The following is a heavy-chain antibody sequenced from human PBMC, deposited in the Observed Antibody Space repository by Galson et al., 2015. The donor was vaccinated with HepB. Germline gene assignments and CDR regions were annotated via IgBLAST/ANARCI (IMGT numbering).Heavy chain of an antibody. CDR2: ISSSSSYT. CDR3: ARDPAYWQRITIFGEPTGRFDL. V-gene: IGHV3-11*06. J-gene: IGHJ2*01. D-gene: IGHD3-3*01. CDR1: GFTFSDYY. Sequence: SLRLSCAASGFTFSDYYMSWIRQAPGKGLEWVSYISSSSSYTNYADSVKGRFTISRDNAKNSLYLQMNSLRAEDTAVYYCARDPAYWQRITIFGEPTGRFDLWGRGTLVTVSS.